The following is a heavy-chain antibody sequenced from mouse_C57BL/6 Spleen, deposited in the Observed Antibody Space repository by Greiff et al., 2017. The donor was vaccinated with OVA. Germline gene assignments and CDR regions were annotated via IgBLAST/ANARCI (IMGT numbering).Heavy chain of an antibody. V-gene: IGHV5-16*01. CDR3: ARDNPLYAMDY. CDR2: INYDGSST. Sequence: EVQLVESEGGLVQPGSSMKLSCTASGFTFSDYYMAWVRQVPEKGLEWVANINYDGSSTYYLDSLKSRFIISRDNAKNILYLQMSSLKSEDTATYYCARDNPLYAMDYWGQGTSVTVSS. CDR1: GFTFSDYY. J-gene: IGHJ4*01.